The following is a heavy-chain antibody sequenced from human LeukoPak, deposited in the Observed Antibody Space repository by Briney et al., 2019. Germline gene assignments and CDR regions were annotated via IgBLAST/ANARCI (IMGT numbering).Heavy chain of an antibody. CDR2: FSASDGSR. J-gene: IGHJ5*02. V-gene: IGHV3-23*01. CDR1: GFSFSSYG. D-gene: IGHD6-19*01. Sequence: GGSLRLSCEASGFSFSSYGMSWVRQAPGEGLEWVSGFSASDGSRYYADSVKGRFTISRDNSKNTLYLQMNSLRAEDTAVYYCAKEAYSSGWYWFDPWGQGTLVTVSS. CDR3: AKEAYSSGWYWFDP.